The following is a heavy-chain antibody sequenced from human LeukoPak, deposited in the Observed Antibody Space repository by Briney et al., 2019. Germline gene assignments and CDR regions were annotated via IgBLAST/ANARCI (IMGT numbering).Heavy chain of an antibody. V-gene: IGHV3-23*01. CDR2: LSDSGGKT. J-gene: IGHJ4*02. Sequence: GGSLRLSCAASGFVFSSYAMSWVRQAPGKGLEWVPTLSDSGGKTYYADSVKGRFTISRDNSKNTLYLQMNSLRAEDTAVYYCARRRDGYNIDYWGQGTLVTVSS. CDR3: ARRRDGYNIDY. D-gene: IGHD5-24*01. CDR1: GFVFSSYA.